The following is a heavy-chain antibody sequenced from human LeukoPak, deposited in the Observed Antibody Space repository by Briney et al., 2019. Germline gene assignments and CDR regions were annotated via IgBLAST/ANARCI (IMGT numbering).Heavy chain of an antibody. D-gene: IGHD1-26*01. V-gene: IGHV3-21*01. Sequence: KSGGSLRLSCAASGFTFSSYSMNWVRQAPGKGLEWVSSISSSSSYIYYADSVKGRFTISRDNAKNSLYLQMNSLRAEDTAVYYCARGSSGSHVCALDWGQGTLVTVSS. CDR1: GFTFSSYS. CDR3: ARGSSGSHVCALD. CDR2: ISSSSSYI. J-gene: IGHJ4*02.